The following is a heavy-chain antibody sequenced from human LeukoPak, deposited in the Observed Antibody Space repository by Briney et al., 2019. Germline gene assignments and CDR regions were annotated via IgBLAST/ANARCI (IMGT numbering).Heavy chain of an antibody. CDR2: IYYSGST. CDR1: GFSSSSYY. CDR3: ARAKTSSGYLGVSGFDY. V-gene: IGHV4-59*01. J-gene: IGHJ4*02. D-gene: IGHD3-22*01. Sequence: PSETLSLTCTVSGFSSSSYYWSWIRQPPGKGREGWGYIYYSGSTNYNPSLRSLVTISGDTSKNQFSLKLSSVTAADTAVYSCARAKTSSGYLGVSGFDYWGPGNLVTVSS.